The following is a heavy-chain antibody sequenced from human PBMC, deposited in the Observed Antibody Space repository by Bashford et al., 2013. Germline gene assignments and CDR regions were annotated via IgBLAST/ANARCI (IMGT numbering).Heavy chain of an antibody. J-gene: IGHJ6*02. CDR2: IYYGGTT. Sequence: SETLSLTCTVSGGSISSSGYYWGWIRQPPGKGLEWIGSIYYGGTTYFKPSLKSRVAISVDTSKNQFSLNLSSVTAADTAVYYCARRDGRLDVWGQGTTVTVSS. D-gene: IGHD2-15*01. V-gene: IGHV4-39*01. CDR3: ARRDGRLDV. CDR1: GGSISSSGYY.